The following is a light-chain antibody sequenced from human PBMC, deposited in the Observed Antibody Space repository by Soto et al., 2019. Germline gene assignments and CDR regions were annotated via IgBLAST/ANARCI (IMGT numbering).Light chain of an antibody. CDR1: QSVSSH. V-gene: IGKV3-15*01. CDR2: GAS. Sequence: EIHMTQSPTTLSASLGAKVTIICRASQSVSSHLAWYQQKPGQAPKFVISGASSLETGIPARFSGGGSGTEFLLTISCLQSEDSAVYFCQQYHNYPLTFGHGTKVEIK. CDR3: QQYHNYPLT. J-gene: IGKJ4*01.